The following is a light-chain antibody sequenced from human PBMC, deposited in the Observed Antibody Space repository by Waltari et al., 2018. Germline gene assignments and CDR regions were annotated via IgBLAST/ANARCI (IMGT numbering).Light chain of an antibody. Sequence: QSALTQPPSASGSPGQSVTISCTGTSSDVGGFDYVSWSQQHPGKVPRLMIYEVSKRPSGVPDRCSGSKSGNTASLTVSGLQVEDEADYYCSSFAGSSQMLFGGGTKLTVL. CDR1: SSDVGGFDY. CDR2: EVS. V-gene: IGLV2-8*01. J-gene: IGLJ2*01. CDR3: SSFAGSSQML.